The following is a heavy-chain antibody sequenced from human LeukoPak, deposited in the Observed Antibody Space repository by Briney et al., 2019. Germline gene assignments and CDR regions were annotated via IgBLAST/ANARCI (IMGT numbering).Heavy chain of an antibody. CDR3: ASSGWYLSSFN. Sequence: SETLSLTCTVSGGSISSSNYYWGWIRQPPGKGLEWIGSIYYSGSTYYNPSLKSRVTISVDTSKNQFSLKLSSVTAADTAVYYCASSGWYLSSFNWGQGTLVTVSS. CDR1: GGSISSSNYY. J-gene: IGHJ4*02. CDR2: IYYSGST. V-gene: IGHV4-39*01. D-gene: IGHD6-19*01.